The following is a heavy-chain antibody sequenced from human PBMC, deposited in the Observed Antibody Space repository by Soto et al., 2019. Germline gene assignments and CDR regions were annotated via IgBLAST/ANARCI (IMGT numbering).Heavy chain of an antibody. CDR2: ISAYSGNT. V-gene: IGHV1-18*04. CDR3: ARDQTVLDY. D-gene: IGHD4-17*01. J-gene: IGHJ4*02. CDR1: GYTFTSYA. Sequence: QVQLVQSGAEVKKPGASVKVSCKASGYTFTSYAFNWVRQAPGQGLEWMGWISAYSGNTNYAQKFQGRVTMTTDTSTSTADMELRSLRSDDTAVYYCARDQTVLDYWGQGTLVTVSS.